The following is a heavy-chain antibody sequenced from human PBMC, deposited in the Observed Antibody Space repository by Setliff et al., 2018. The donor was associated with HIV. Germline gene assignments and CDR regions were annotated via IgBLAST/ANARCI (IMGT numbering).Heavy chain of an antibody. J-gene: IGHJ4*02. CDR2: IYSNGRT. CDR1: GGSITSGSYY. D-gene: IGHD3-10*01. Sequence: TLSLTCPVYGGSITSGSYYWSGIRQPAGKGLEWIGRIYSNGRTTHNPSLKRRVTISRDTSENQFSLRLSSVTAADTAVYYCVRGSYTVRIDYWGQGTRVTV. CDR3: VRGSYTVRIDY. V-gene: IGHV4-61*02.